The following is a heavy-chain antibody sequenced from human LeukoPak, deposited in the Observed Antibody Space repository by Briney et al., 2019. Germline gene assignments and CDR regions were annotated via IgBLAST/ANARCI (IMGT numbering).Heavy chain of an antibody. J-gene: IGHJ4*02. CDR1: GGSISSYY. CDR2: IYYSGST. Sequence: SETLSLTCTVSGGSISSYYWGWIRQPPGKGLEWIGSIYYSGSTYYNPSLKSRVTISVDTSKNQFSLKLSSVTAADTAVYYCARHGRSGSYRFDYWGQGTLVTVSS. CDR3: ARHGRSGSYRFDY. V-gene: IGHV4-39*01. D-gene: IGHD1-26*01.